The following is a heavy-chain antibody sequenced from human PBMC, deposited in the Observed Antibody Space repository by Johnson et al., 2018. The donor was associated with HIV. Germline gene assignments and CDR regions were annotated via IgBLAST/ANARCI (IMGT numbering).Heavy chain of an antibody. CDR1: GFTVSSNY. CDR2: IYSGDST. J-gene: IGHJ3*02. CDR3: ARERGLGHAFDI. Sequence: VQLVESGGGVVQPGGSLRLSCAASGFTVSSNYMNWVRQAPGKGLDWVSLIYSGDSTYYADSVKGRFSISRDNSKNTLYLQMNSLRAEDTAVYYCARERGLGHAFDIWGQGTMVNVSS. V-gene: IGHV3-66*01. D-gene: IGHD7-27*01.